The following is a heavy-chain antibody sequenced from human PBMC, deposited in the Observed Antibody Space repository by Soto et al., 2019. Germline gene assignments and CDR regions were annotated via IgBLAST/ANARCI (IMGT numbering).Heavy chain of an antibody. J-gene: IGHJ3*02. D-gene: IGHD3-9*01. CDR2: INHSGNN. V-gene: IGHV4-34*01. Sequence: QLQQWGAGLLKPSETLSLTCVVSGGSFSTYYYNWIRQSPGKGLEWIGEINHSGNNNYSPYLKSRVTMSLDTSKNQFSLKLTSVTAADTAVYYCARGGSNDWQVAFDIWGQGTMVTVSS. CDR1: GGSFSTYY. CDR3: ARGGSNDWQVAFDI.